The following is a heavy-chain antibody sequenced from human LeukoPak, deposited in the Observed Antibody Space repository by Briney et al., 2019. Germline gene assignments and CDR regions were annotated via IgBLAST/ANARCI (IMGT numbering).Heavy chain of an antibody. Sequence: GGSLRLSCAASGFIVSTNYMSWVRQAPGKGLEWVSVIYSGGSTYYADSVKGRFTISRDNSKNTLCLQMNSLRAEDTAVYYCARGLRGFLEWFYFDYWGQGTLVTVSS. CDR1: GFIVSTNY. CDR3: ARGLRGFLEWFYFDY. CDR2: IYSGGST. J-gene: IGHJ4*02. V-gene: IGHV3-53*01. D-gene: IGHD3-3*01.